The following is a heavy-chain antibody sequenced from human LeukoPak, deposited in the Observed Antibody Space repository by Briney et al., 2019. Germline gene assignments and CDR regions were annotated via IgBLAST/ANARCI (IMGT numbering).Heavy chain of an antibody. CDR3: ARAGRPRLWFGELLV. Sequence: GRSLRLSCAASGVTFSSYTMHWVRQAPGKGLGWGAVISYDGSNQHYADSVKGRFTISRDNSDNTLFLQMNSLRVEDTAVYYCARAGRPRLWFGELLVWGQGTLVSVSS. V-gene: IGHV3-30*04. CDR1: GVTFSSYT. D-gene: IGHD3-10*01. J-gene: IGHJ4*02. CDR2: ISYDGSNQ.